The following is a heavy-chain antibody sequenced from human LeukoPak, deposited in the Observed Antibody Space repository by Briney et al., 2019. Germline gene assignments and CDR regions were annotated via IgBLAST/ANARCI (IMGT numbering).Heavy chain of an antibody. V-gene: IGHV4-59*01. D-gene: IGHD6-13*01. Sequence: PSETLSLTCTVSGGSISSYYWSWIQQPPRKGLEWIGYIYYSGGTNYNPSLQSRVTISVDTSKYQFSLKLSAVTAADTAVYYCARDQYSSSWYGAFDYWGQGTLVTVSS. CDR2: IYYSGGT. CDR3: ARDQYSSSWYGAFDY. CDR1: GGSISSYY. J-gene: IGHJ4*02.